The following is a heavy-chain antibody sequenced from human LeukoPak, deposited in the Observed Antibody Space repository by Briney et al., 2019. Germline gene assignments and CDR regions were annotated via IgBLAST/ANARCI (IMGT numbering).Heavy chain of an antibody. V-gene: IGHV1-2*02. CDR2: IDPNSGGT. CDR1: GGTFSSYA. CDR3: AREGYNWNSKTFDY. D-gene: IGHD1-20*01. Sequence: ASVKVSCKASGGTFSSYAISWVRQAPGQGLEWMGWIDPNSGGTNYAQKFQGRVTMTRDTSISTAYMELSRLRSDDTAVYYCAREGYNWNSKTFDYWGQGTLVTVSS. J-gene: IGHJ4*02.